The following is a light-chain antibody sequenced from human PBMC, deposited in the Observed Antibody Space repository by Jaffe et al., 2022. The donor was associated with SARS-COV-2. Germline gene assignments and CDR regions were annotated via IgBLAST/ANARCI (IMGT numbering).Light chain of an antibody. CDR3: QKYISAPIT. CDR1: QGISNY. V-gene: IGKV1-27*01. J-gene: IGKJ5*01. Sequence: DVQMTQSPSSLSASVGDRVTITCRASQGISNYLAWYQQKPGKVPKLLIYAASTLQSGVPSRFSGSGSGTDFTLAISSLQPEDVATYYCQKYISAPITFGQGTRLEIK. CDR2: AAS.